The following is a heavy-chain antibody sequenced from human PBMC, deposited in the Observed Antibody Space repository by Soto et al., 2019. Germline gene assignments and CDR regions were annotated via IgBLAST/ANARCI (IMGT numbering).Heavy chain of an antibody. J-gene: IGHJ5*02. CDR1: GGSFSGYY. CDR2: INHSGST. D-gene: IGHD6-13*01. Sequence: PSETLSLTCAVYGGSFSGYYWSWIRQPPGKGLEWIGEINHSGSTNYNPSLKSRVTISVDTSKNQFSLKLSSVTAADTAVYYCARGMGIAAADPWGRGTLVTVSS. CDR3: ARGMGIAAADP. V-gene: IGHV4-34*01.